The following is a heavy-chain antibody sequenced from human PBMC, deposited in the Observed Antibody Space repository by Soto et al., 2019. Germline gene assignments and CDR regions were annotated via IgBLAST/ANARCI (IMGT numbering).Heavy chain of an antibody. J-gene: IGHJ5*02. V-gene: IGHV4-30-4*01. D-gene: IGHD1-20*01. CDR2: IYYSGST. CDR3: ARGLTYNWFDP. CDR1: GGSISSGDYY. Sequence: SETLSLTCTVSGGSISSGDYYWSWIRQPPGKGLEWIGYIYYSGSTYYNPSLKSRVTISVDTSKNQFSLKLSSVTAADTAVYYCARGLTYNWFDPWGQGTLVTVSS.